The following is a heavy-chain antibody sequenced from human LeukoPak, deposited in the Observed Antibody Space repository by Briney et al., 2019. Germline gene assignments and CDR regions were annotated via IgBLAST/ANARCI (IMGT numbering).Heavy chain of an antibody. D-gene: IGHD2-2*01. CDR3: ARGYCSSTSCYWYFDL. V-gene: IGHV3-48*04. CDR2: ISSSSSTI. J-gene: IGHJ2*01. Sequence: GGSLRLSCAASGFTFSSYSMSWVRQAPGKGLEWVSYISSSSSTIYYADSVKGRFTISRDNAKNSLYLQMNSLRAEDTAVYYCARGYCSSTSCYWYFDLWGRGTLVTVSS. CDR1: GFTFSSYS.